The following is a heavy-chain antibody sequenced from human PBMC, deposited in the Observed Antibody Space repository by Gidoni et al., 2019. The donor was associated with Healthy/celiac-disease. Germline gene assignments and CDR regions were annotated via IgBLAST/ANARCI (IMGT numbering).Heavy chain of an antibody. Sequence: QVQLQQWGAGLLRPSETLSLTCAVYGGSFSGYYWSWIRQPPGKGLEWIGEINHSGSTNYNPSLKSRVTISVDTSKNQFSLKLSPVTAADTAVYYCARGSILDIWGQGTMVTVSS. J-gene: IGHJ3*02. CDR3: ARGSILDI. V-gene: IGHV4-34*01. CDR1: GGSFSGYY. CDR2: INHSGST.